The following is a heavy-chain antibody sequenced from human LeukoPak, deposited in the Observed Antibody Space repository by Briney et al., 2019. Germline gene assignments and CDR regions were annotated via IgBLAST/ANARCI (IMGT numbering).Heavy chain of an antibody. CDR3: ARAPSEVGGYYPEYFRH. Sequence: TGGSLRLSCEASGFTFSRYRMHWVRQAPGKGLVWVSRIKSDGKTNYADSVKGRFTISRDNAKNTVSLQMDSLRAEDTGVYYCARAPSEVGGYYPEYFRHWGQGTLVTASS. J-gene: IGHJ1*01. V-gene: IGHV3-74*01. D-gene: IGHD3-22*01. CDR1: GFTFSRYR. CDR2: IKSDGKT.